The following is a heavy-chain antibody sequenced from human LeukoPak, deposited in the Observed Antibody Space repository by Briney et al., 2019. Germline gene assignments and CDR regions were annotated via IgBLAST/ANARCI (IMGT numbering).Heavy chain of an antibody. Sequence: SETLSLTCTVSGGSISSYYWSWIRQPAGKGLEWIGRIYTSGSTNYNPSLKSRVTMSVDTSKNQFSLKLSSVTAADTAVYYCARLDYAGLRDAFDIWGQGTMVTASS. CDR1: GGSISSYY. CDR3: ARLDYAGLRDAFDI. J-gene: IGHJ3*02. D-gene: IGHD4-17*01. V-gene: IGHV4-4*07. CDR2: IYTSGST.